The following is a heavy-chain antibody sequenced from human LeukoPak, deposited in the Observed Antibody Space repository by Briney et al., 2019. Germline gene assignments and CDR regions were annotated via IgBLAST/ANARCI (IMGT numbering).Heavy chain of an antibody. Sequence: PGGSLRLSCAASGFSFSDWAMNWVRHPPGKGLEWVSSMSASGHLIDYTDSVKGRFTISRDNSKNTLYLQMNSLRAEDTAVYYCARAGYSSTSLALDYYYYMDVWGKGTTATVSS. CDR1: GFSFSDWA. CDR3: ARAGYSSTSLALDYYYYMDV. J-gene: IGHJ6*03. CDR2: MSASGHLI. D-gene: IGHD2-2*01. V-gene: IGHV3-23*01.